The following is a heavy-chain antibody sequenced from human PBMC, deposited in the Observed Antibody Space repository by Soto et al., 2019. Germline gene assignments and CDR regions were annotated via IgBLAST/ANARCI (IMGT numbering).Heavy chain of an antibody. CDR2: INPNTGDT. D-gene: IGHD3-16*01. CDR3: ARLRLGRPTESA. J-gene: IGHJ5*02. V-gene: IGHV1-2*02. CDR1: GVAFSDYY. Sequence: QVQLVQSGAEVKKPGASVKVSCKASGVAFSDYYLHWVRQAPGQGLESMGWINPNTGDTNYAQKFRGRDTMTRDTSIRTADMELRGLTSDDTAVYQCARLRLGRPTESAWGQGTLGTVSS.